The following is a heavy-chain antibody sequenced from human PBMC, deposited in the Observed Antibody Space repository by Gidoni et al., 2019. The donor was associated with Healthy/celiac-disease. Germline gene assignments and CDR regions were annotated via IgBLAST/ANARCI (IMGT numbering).Heavy chain of an antibody. CDR2: IYYSGST. V-gene: IGHV4-39*01. CDR3: ARASGSNWFDP. J-gene: IGHJ5*02. D-gene: IGHD5-12*01. Sequence: DGLEWIGSIYYSGSTYYNPSLKSRVTISVDTSKNQFSLKLSSVTAADTAVYYCARASGSNWFDPWGQGTLVTVSS.